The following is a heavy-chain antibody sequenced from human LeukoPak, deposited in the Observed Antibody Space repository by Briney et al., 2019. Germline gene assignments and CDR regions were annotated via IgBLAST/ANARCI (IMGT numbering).Heavy chain of an antibody. V-gene: IGHV4-39*01. J-gene: IGHJ6*03. CDR3: ARGDSLRGLSYYYMDV. CDR1: GGSISSSSYC. Sequence: SETLSLTCTVSGGSISSSSYCWGWIRQPPGKGLEWIGSIYYSGITYYNPSLKSRVTISVDTSKNQFSLRLSSVTATDTAVYYCARGDSLRGLSYYYMDVWGKGTTVTVSS. D-gene: IGHD2-8*01. CDR2: IYYSGIT.